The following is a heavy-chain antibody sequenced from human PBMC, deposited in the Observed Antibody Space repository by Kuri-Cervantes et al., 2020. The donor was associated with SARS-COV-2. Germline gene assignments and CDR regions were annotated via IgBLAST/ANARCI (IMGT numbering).Heavy chain of an antibody. D-gene: IGHD3-3*01. V-gene: IGHV4-59*01. J-gene: IGHJ4*02. CDR2: IYYSGTT. CDR1: GGSISSYY. Sequence: GSLRLSCTVSGGSISSYYWSWIRQPPGKGLEWIGYIYYSGTTNYSPSLKSRVTISVDTSKSHFSLKVNSVTAADTAVYYCARSTRWSGPLDYWGQGTLVTVSS. CDR3: ARSTRWSGPLDY.